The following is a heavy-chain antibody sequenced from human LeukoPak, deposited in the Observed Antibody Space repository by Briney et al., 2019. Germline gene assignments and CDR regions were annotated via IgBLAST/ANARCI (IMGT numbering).Heavy chain of an antibody. Sequence: SETLSLTCTVSGGSISSYYWSWIRQPPGKGLECIGNIFYTGSTSYNPSLKSRVTISVDTSKNQFFLELTSLTAADTAVYYCARLTSSNWPLFDYWGQGALVTVSS. CDR1: GGSISSYY. J-gene: IGHJ4*02. CDR3: ARLTSSNWPLFDY. D-gene: IGHD6-13*01. CDR2: IFYTGST. V-gene: IGHV4-59*04.